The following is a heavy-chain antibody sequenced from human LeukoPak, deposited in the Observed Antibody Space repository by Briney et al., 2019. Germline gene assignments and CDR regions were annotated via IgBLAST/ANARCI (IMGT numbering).Heavy chain of an antibody. CDR2: INPSGGST. V-gene: IGHV1-46*01. D-gene: IGHD2-21*01. CDR3: AIEVRGSPYYYGMDV. CDR1: GYTFTSYY. J-gene: IGHJ6*02. Sequence: ASVKVSCKASGYTFTSYYMHWVRQAPGQGLEWMGIINPSGGSTSYAQKFQGRVTMTRDTSTSTVYMELSSLRSEDTAVYYCAIEVRGSPYYYGMDVWGQGTTVTVSS.